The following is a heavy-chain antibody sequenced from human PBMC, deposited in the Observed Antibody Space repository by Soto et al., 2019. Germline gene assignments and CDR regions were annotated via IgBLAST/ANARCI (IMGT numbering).Heavy chain of an antibody. J-gene: IGHJ4*02. V-gene: IGHV3-33*01. CDR2: IWWDGSKK. CDR3: ARDFYGSGSQYNPLDY. D-gene: IGHD3-10*01. CDR1: GFTFITYG. Sequence: PGGSLRLSCATSGFTFITYGMHWVRQAPGKGLEWVAVIWWDGSKKYYVDSVKDRFTISRDNSKNTLYLQMDSLRVEDTALYYCARDFYGSGSQYNPLDYWGQGTLVTVSS.